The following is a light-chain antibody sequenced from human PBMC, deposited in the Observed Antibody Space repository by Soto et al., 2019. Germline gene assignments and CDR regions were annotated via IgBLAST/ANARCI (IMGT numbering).Light chain of an antibody. J-gene: IGKJ1*01. V-gene: IGKV3-20*01. CDR1: EHVSSDY. CDR2: GAS. Sequence: EILLTHSPGTLSLSPGVSATLFCRASEHVSSDYLAWYQQKAGQAPNLFIYGASSGATGIPDRFSGSGSGTDFTLTISRLKPEDFAVYYCQQYGSSPRTFGQETKV. CDR3: QQYGSSPRT.